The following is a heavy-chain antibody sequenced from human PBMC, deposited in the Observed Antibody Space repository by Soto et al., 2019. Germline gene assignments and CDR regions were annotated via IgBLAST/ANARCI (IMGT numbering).Heavy chain of an antibody. J-gene: IGHJ3*02. CDR2: IWYDGSNK. D-gene: IGHD2-2*01. Sequence: GGSLRLSCAASGFTFSSYGMHWVRQAPGKGLEWVAVIWYDGSNKYYADSVKGRFTISRDNSKNTLYLQMNSLRAEDTAVYYCAREAYCSSTSCYDAFDIWGQGTMVTVSS. CDR1: GFTFSSYG. CDR3: AREAYCSSTSCYDAFDI. V-gene: IGHV3-33*08.